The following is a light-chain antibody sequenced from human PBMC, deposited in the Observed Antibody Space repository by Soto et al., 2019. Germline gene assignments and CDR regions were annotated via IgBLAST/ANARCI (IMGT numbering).Light chain of an antibody. Sequence: QSVLTQPAAVSGSPGQSITISCTGTSSDVGYYNYVSWFQQHPGKAPKLLIYEVSNRPSGVSNRFSGSKSGNTASLTISGLQTEDEADYYCCAYTSTSALYVFGTGTKLTVL. CDR3: CAYTSTSALYV. CDR2: EVS. J-gene: IGLJ1*01. CDR1: SSDVGYYNY. V-gene: IGLV2-14*01.